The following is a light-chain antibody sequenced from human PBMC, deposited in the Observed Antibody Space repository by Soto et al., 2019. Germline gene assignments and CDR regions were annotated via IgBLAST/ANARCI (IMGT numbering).Light chain of an antibody. J-gene: IGKJ1*01. CDR3: QQYNSYSRT. V-gene: IGKV1-5*01. CDR1: QSISSL. CDR2: DAS. Sequence: DIQMTQSPSTLSASVGDRVTITCRASQSISSLLAWYQQKTGKAPKLLIYDASSLESGVPSRLSGSGSGTAFTLTISSLQPDDFATYYCQQYNSYSRTFGQGTKVEIK.